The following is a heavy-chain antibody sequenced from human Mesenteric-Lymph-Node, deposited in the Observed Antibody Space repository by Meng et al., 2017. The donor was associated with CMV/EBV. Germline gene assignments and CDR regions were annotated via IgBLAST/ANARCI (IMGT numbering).Heavy chain of an antibody. D-gene: IGHD5-24*01. CDR1: EFTFSSYA. CDR3: ASEERGYFDY. J-gene: IGHJ4*02. Sequence: GESLKISCVGSEFTFSSYAMSWVRQAPGKGLEWVSAISGSGGSTYYADSVKGRFTISRDNSKNTLYLQMNSLRAEDTAVYYCASEERGYFDYWGQGTLVTVSS. V-gene: IGHV3-23*01. CDR2: ISGSGGST.